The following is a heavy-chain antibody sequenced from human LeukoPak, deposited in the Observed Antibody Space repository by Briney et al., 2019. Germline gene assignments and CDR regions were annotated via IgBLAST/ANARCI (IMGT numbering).Heavy chain of an antibody. V-gene: IGHV3-21*01. CDR1: GFTFRTFG. J-gene: IGHJ5*02. D-gene: IGHD2-15*01. Sequence: GGSLRLSCAASGFTFRTFGVNWVRQAPGKGLEWVSSIGSRNIYIYYADSVKGRFTISRDDARNSLYLQMNSLRAEDTVVYFCARDYDGEVAVPANWFAPWGQGTLVTVSS. CDR3: ARDYDGEVAVPANWFAP. CDR2: IGSRNIYI.